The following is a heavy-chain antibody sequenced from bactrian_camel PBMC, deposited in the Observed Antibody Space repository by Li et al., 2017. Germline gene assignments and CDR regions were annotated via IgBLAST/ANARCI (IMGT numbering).Heavy chain of an antibody. J-gene: IGHJ4*01. CDR3: AADRTYSGSCPDEKYYSY. V-gene: IGHV3S55*01. CDR1: GYTYDSTC. Sequence: HVQLVESGGGSVQAGGSLRLSCAASGYTYDSTCVGWFRQAPGAEREGVASIRSDRVTNVADSVKGRFTISKDNAKRTLYLQMNSLKPEDTAVYYCAADRTYSGSCPDEKYYSYWGQGTQVTVS. CDR2: IRSDRVT. D-gene: IGHD2*01.